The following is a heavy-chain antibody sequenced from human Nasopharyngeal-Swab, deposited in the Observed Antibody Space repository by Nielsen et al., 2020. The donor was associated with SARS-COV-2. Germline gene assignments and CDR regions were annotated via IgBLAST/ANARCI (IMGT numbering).Heavy chain of an antibody. CDR3: AKTAGAADYYYYYYMDV. CDR2: ISSSSSYI. J-gene: IGHJ6*03. Sequence: VRQAPGKGLEWVSSISSSSSYIYYADSVKGRFTISRDNAKNSLYLQMNSLRAEDTAVYYRAKTAGAADYYYYYYMDVWGKGTTVTVSS. V-gene: IGHV3-21*01. D-gene: IGHD6-13*01.